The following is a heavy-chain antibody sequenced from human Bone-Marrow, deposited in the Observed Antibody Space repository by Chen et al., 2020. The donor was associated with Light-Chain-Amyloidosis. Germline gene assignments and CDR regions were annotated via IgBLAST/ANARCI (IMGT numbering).Heavy chain of an antibody. CDR2: INSDGSST. J-gene: IGHJ4*02. Sequence: EVQLVESGGGLVQPGRSLRLSCAASGFTFSSYWIHLVRQAPGKGLVWVSRINSDGSSTSYADSVKGRFTISRDNAKNTLYLQMSSLRAEDTAVYYCTTQGVITGMRYWGQGTLVTVSS. CDR3: TTQGVITGMRY. CDR1: GFTFSSYW. V-gene: IGHV3-74*01. D-gene: IGHD1-20*01.